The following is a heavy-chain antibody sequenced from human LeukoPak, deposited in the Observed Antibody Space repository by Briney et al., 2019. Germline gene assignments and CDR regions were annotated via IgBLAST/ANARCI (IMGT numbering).Heavy chain of an antibody. Sequence: SVKVSCKASGGTFSSYAISWVRQAPGQGLEWMGGIIPIFGTANYALKFQGRVTITTDESTSTAYMELSSLRSEDTAVYYCARGGTSVATTRDYYYMDVWGKGTTVTVSS. J-gene: IGHJ6*03. CDR2: IIPIFGTA. V-gene: IGHV1-69*05. D-gene: IGHD5-12*01. CDR1: GGTFSSYA. CDR3: ARGGTSVATTRDYYYMDV.